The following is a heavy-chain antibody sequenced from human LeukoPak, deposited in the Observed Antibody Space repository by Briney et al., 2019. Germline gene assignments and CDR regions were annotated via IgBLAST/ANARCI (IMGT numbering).Heavy chain of an antibody. CDR2: ISGYNGNT. V-gene: IGHV1-18*01. Sequence: GASVKVSCKTSGYTFASYGISWVRQAPGQGLEWMGWISGYNGNTKYAQKFQGRVTMTTDTSTSTAYMELRSLRYDDTAVYYCAKLRFGELLLDAFDIWGQGTMVTVSS. D-gene: IGHD3-10*01. CDR3: AKLRFGELLLDAFDI. CDR1: GYTFASYG. J-gene: IGHJ3*02.